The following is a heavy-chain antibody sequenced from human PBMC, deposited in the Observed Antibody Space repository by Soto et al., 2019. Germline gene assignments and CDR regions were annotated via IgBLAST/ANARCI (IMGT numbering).Heavy chain of an antibody. J-gene: IGHJ4*02. V-gene: IGHV1-69*01. D-gene: IGHD2-15*01. CDR3: ARGPLGYCSGASCYSNY. Sequence: QVQLVQSGAEVKKPGSSVKVSCKASGGTFSSYAISWVRQAPGQGLEWMGGIIPIFGTANYAQKFQGRVTITVDESTSTAYMELSSLRSEDTAVYYCARGPLGYCSGASCYSNYWGQGTLVTVSS. CDR2: IIPIFGTA. CDR1: GGTFSSYA.